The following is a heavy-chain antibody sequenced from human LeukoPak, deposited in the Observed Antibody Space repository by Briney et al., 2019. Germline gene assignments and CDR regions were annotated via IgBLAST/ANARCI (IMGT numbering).Heavy chain of an antibody. CDR3: ARGPVLRYFDWLLTQYYYYYMDV. V-gene: IGHV3-30*03. Sequence: GGSLRLSCAASGFTFSSYGMHWVRPAPGKGLEWVAVISYDGSNKYYADSVKGRFTISRDNSKNTLFLQMNSLRAEDTAVYYCARGPVLRYFDWLLTQYYYYYMDVWGKGTTVTVSS. CDR2: ISYDGSNK. J-gene: IGHJ6*03. CDR1: GFTFSSYG. D-gene: IGHD3-9*01.